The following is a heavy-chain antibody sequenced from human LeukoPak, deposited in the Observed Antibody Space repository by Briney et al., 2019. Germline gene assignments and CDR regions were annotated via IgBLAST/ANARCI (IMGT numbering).Heavy chain of an antibody. CDR3: ARGQKYIYGYTVTELGSRYFDY. CDR2: IYYSGST. CDR1: GGSISSYY. J-gene: IGHJ4*02. Sequence: PSETLSLTCTVSGGSISSYYWSWIRQPPGKGLEWIGSIYYSGSTYYNPSLKSRVTISVDTSKNQFSLKLSSVTAADTAVYYCARGQKYIYGYTVTELGSRYFDYWGQGTLVTVSS. V-gene: IGHV4-59*01. D-gene: IGHD5-18*01.